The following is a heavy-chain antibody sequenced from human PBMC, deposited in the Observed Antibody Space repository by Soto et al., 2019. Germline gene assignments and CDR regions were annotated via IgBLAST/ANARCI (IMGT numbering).Heavy chain of an antibody. CDR3: AKDLVSTMIVVVSDALDI. CDR1: GFTFSSYP. D-gene: IGHD3-22*01. J-gene: IGHJ3*02. CDR2: ISGSGGST. V-gene: IGHV3-23*01. Sequence: EVQLLESGGGLVQPGGSLRLSCAASGFTFSSYPMSWVRQAPGKGLEWVSAISGSGGSTYYADSVKGRCTISRDNSKNTLYLQMNSLRAEDTTVYYCAKDLVSTMIVVVSDALDIWGQGTMVTVSS.